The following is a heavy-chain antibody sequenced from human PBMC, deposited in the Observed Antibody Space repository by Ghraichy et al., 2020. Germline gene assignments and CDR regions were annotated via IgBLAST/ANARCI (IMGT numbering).Heavy chain of an antibody. Sequence: ASVKVSCKASGYMFTGYHIHWVRPAPGQGLEWMGWINPNSGGTQYAQKFQGWVTMIRDTSISTVYMELNGLKSDDTAVYYCAREGVAVVTGHDAFDIWGQGTMVTVSS. J-gene: IGHJ3*02. CDR2: INPNSGGT. CDR3: AREGVAVVTGHDAFDI. V-gene: IGHV1-2*04. CDR1: GYMFTGYH. D-gene: IGHD4-23*01.